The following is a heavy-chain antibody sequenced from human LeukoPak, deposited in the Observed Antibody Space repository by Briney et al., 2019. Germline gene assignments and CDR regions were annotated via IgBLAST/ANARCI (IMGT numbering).Heavy chain of an antibody. CDR1: GGAISSYY. V-gene: IGHV4-4*07. CDR3: ARDGADYDFWSGYWSYYYYMDV. CDR2: IYTSGST. Sequence: SETLSLTCTVSGGAISSYYWSWIRQPAGKGLEWIGRIYTSGSTNYNPSLKSRVTMSVDTSKNQFSLKLSSVTAADTAVYYCARDGADYDFWSGYWSYYYYMDVWGKGTTVTVSS. D-gene: IGHD3-3*01. J-gene: IGHJ6*03.